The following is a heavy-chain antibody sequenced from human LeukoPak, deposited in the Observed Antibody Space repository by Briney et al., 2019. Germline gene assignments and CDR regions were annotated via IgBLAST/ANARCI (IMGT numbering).Heavy chain of an antibody. V-gene: IGHV3-72*01. D-gene: IGHD2-2*01. Sequence: GGSLRLSCAASGFTFNNYPMGWVRQAPGKGLEWVGRTRNKANSYTTEYAASVKGRFTISRDDSKNSLYLQMNSLRADDTAIYYCAKYGPAIWGQGTLVTVSS. J-gene: IGHJ4*02. CDR1: GFTFNNYP. CDR2: TRNKANSYTT. CDR3: AKYGPAI.